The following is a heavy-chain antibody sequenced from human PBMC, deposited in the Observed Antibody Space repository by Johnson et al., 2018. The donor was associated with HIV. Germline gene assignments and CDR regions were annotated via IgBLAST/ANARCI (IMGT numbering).Heavy chain of an antibody. CDR2: ISSNGGST. CDR1: GFTFSSYA. D-gene: IGHD5-18*01. CDR3: ARDRYSYGQPMHAFDI. V-gene: IGHV3-64*01. Sequence: VQLVESGGGLVQSGGSLRLSCAASGFTFSSYAMHWVRRAPGKGLEYVSAISSNGGSTYYANSVKGRFTISRDNSKNTLYLQKGSLRAEDMAVYYCARDRYSYGQPMHAFDIWGQGTMVTVSS. J-gene: IGHJ3*02.